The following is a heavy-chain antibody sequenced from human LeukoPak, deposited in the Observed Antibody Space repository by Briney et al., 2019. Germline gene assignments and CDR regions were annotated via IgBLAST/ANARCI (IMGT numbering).Heavy chain of an antibody. J-gene: IGHJ6*03. D-gene: IGHD3-3*01. CDR1: GDSVSSGSPY. CDR3: ARSYYDFWSGSYYYYMDV. V-gene: IGHV4-61*01. CDR2: ISNSGST. Sequence: PSETLSLTCTVSGDSVSSGSPYWSWIRQPPGKGLECIGYISNSGSTNYNPSLKSRVTISVDTSKNQLSLNLNSVTAADTAVYYCARSYYDFWSGSYYYYMDVWGKGTTVTVSS.